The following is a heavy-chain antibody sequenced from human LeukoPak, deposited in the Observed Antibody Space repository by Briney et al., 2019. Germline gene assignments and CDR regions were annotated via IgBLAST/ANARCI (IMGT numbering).Heavy chain of an antibody. CDR1: GYTFTGYY. CDR2: INPNSGGT. Sequence: ASVKVSCKASGYTFTGYYMHWVRQAPGQGLEWMGWINPNSGGTNYAQKFQGRVTMTRDTSISTAYMELSRLRSDDTAVYYCARPYNWSGALGYWGQGTLVTVSS. D-gene: IGHD1-20*01. J-gene: IGHJ4*02. V-gene: IGHV1-2*02. CDR3: ARPYNWSGALGY.